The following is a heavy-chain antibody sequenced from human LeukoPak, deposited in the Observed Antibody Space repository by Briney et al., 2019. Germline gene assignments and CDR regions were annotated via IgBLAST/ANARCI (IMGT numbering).Heavy chain of an antibody. V-gene: IGHV4-39*07. J-gene: IGHJ4*02. CDR3: AREGLYYDSSGATPPHQLSGGFDY. CDR1: GGSISSSSYY. D-gene: IGHD3-22*01. Sequence: PSETLSLTCTVSGGSISSSSYYWGWIRQPPGRGLEWIGSIYYSGSIYYNPSLKSRVTISVDTSKNQFSLKLSSVTAADTAVYYCAREGLYYDSSGATPPHQLSGGFDYWGQGTLVTVSS. CDR2: IYYSGSI.